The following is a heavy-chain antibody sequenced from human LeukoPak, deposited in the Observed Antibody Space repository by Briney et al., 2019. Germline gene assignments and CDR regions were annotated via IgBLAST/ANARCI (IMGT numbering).Heavy chain of an antibody. CDR1: GGSISSYY. CDR3: ARDTEYCSGGSCYLESLFDY. Sequence: SETLSLTCTVSGGSISSYYWSWIRQPAGKGLEWIGRIYTSGSTNYNPSLKSRVTMSVDTSKNQFSLKLSSVTAADTAVYYCARDTEYCSGGSCYLESLFDYWGQGTLVTVSS. CDR2: IYTSGST. V-gene: IGHV4-4*07. J-gene: IGHJ4*02. D-gene: IGHD2-15*01.